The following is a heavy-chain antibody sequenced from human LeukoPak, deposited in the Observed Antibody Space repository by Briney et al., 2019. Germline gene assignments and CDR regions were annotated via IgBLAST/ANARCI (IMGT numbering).Heavy chain of an antibody. CDR3: ARAHCSSTNCYQFDY. CDR2: INPDSGGT. Sequence: ASVKVSCKASGYTFIGYYIHSVRHAPGQGLEWMGWINPDSGGTNYAQKFQGRVTMTRDTSISTAYMELSRLISDDTAVYHCARAHCSSTNCYQFDYWGQGTLVTVSS. D-gene: IGHD2-2*01. V-gene: IGHV1-2*02. CDR1: GYTFIGYY. J-gene: IGHJ4*02.